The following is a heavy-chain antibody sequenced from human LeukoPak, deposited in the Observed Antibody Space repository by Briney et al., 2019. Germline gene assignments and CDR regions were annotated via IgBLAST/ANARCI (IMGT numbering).Heavy chain of an antibody. CDR1: GYTLTDYN. CDR3: ARVGYYESSGYYEY. V-gene: IGHV1-2*05. D-gene: IGHD3-22*01. Sequence: ASVKVSCKASGYTLTDYNMHRVRQAPGQGLEWMERINHNSGGKNYAQKFQGRVTMTRDTSISRVYMELSRLRSDDTVVYYCARVGYYESSGYYEYWGQGTLVTVSS. CDR2: INHNSGGK. J-gene: IGHJ4*02.